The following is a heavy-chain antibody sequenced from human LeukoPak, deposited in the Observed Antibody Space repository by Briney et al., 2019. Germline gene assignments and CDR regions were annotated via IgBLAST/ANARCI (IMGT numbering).Heavy chain of an antibody. J-gene: IGHJ3*02. V-gene: IGHV3-7*01. CDR3: VRDSDYQRNSGGLYAHYDALDI. CDR1: EFTFSTFW. Sequence: GGSLRLSCAASEFTFSTFWMSWVRQAPGKGLEWVANIKADGSVKHYVDSVEGRFSISRDNARRSLYLQMNRLRAEDTAVYYCVRDSDYQRNSGGLYAHYDALDIWGHGTMVTVSS. D-gene: IGHD2-21*01. CDR2: IKADGSVK.